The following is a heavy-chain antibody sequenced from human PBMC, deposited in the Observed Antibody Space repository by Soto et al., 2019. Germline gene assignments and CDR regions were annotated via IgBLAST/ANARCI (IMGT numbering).Heavy chain of an antibody. CDR2: ISYDGSNK. V-gene: IGHV3-30*18. D-gene: IGHD5-12*01. J-gene: IGHJ4*02. CDR1: GFTFSSYG. Sequence: QVQLVESGGGVVQSGRSLRLSCAASGFTFSSYGMHWVRQAPGKGLEWVAVISYDGSNKYYADSVKGRFTISRDNSKNTLYLQMNSLRAEDTAVYYCAKDGGDGYNGFDYWGQGTLVTVSS. CDR3: AKDGGDGYNGFDY.